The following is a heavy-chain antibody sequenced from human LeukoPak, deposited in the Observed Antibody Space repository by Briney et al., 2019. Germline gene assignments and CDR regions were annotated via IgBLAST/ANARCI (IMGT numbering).Heavy chain of an antibody. D-gene: IGHD2-21*02. Sequence: SETLSLTCAVYGGSFIGYYWSWIRQPPGKGLEWIGEINHSGSTNYNPSLKSRVTISVDTSKNQFSLKLSSVTAADTAVHYCARLLAYCGGDCYSTTDYWGQGTLVTVSS. CDR1: GGSFIGYY. CDR3: ARLLAYCGGDCYSTTDY. V-gene: IGHV4-34*01. J-gene: IGHJ4*02. CDR2: INHSGST.